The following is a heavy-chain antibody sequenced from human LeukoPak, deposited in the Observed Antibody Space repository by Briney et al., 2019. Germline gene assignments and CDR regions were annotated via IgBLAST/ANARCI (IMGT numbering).Heavy chain of an antibody. CDR3: ARAGIAAAGKLD. CDR1: GFIFSSYS. CDR2: ISSSSSYI. J-gene: IGHJ4*02. Sequence: GGSLRLSCAASGFIFSSYSMNWVRQAPGKGLEWVSSISSSSSYIYYADSVKGRFTISRDNAKNSLYLQMNGLRAEDTAVYYCARAGIAAAGKLDWGQGTLVTVSS. V-gene: IGHV3-21*01. D-gene: IGHD6-13*01.